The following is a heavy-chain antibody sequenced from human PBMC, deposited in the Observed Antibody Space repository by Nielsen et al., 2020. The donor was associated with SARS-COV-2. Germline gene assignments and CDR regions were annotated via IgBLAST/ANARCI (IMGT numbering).Heavy chain of an antibody. CDR1: GGSISSYY. Sequence: SETLSLTCTVSGGSISSYYWSWIRQPPGKGLEWIGYIYYSGSTNYNPSLKSRVTISVDTSKNQFSLKLSSVTAADTAVYYCARAPYSSSWYLVTHDAFDIWGQGTMVTVSS. V-gene: IGHV4-59*01. J-gene: IGHJ3*02. CDR3: ARAPYSSSWYLVTHDAFDI. CDR2: IYYSGST. D-gene: IGHD6-13*01.